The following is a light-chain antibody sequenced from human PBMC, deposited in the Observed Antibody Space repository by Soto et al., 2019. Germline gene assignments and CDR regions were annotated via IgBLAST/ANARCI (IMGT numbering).Light chain of an antibody. CDR1: QSVSNNY. CDR2: GAS. J-gene: IGKJ4*01. Sequence: EIVLTQSPGTLSLSPGERATLSCRASQSVSNNYLAWYQQKPGQAPRLLIYGASSRATGIPDRFSGSGSGTDFTLTISRLEPEDFAVYYCQQYHDWPLTFGGGTKVDI. CDR3: QQYHDWPLT. V-gene: IGKV3-20*01.